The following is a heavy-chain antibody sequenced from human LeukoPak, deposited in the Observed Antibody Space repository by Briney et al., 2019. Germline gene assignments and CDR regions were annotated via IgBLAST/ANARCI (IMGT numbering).Heavy chain of an antibody. D-gene: IGHD1-26*01. CDR2: INNDGSST. CDR1: GFTFSPYW. J-gene: IGHJ5*02. CDR3: ARDQDGVGATIDL. Sequence: GGSLRLSCAASGFTFSPYWMHWVRQAPGKGPVWVSRINNDGSSTWYAESVKGRFTISRDNARNTLSLQMHSLGAEDTALYYCARDQDGVGATIDLWGQGTLVTVSS. V-gene: IGHV3-74*01.